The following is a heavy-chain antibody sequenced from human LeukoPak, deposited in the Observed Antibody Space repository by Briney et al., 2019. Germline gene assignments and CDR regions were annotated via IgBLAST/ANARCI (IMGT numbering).Heavy chain of an antibody. D-gene: IGHD3-10*01. Sequence: SGTLSLTCAVSGSSISSSNWWSWVRQPPGKGLEWIGEIYHTGSTNYNPSLKSRVTISVDKSKNQFSLKLSSVTAADTAVYYCARGGMVRGVIVYYYYGMDVWGKGTTVTVSS. CDR3: ARGGMVRGVIVYYYYGMDV. V-gene: IGHV4-4*02. J-gene: IGHJ6*04. CDR2: IYHTGST. CDR1: GSSISSSNW.